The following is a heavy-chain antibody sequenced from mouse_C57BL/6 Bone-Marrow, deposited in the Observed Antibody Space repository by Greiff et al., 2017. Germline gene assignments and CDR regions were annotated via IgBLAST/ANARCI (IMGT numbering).Heavy chain of an antibody. V-gene: IGHV1-67*01. CDR2: ISTYYGDA. J-gene: IGHJ4*01. Sequence: QVQLQQSGPELVRPGVSVKISCKGSGYTFTDYAMHWVKQSHAKSLELTGVISTYYGDASYNQKFKAKATMTVDKSSHTAYRELAMLTSGDPAVYYCARSWSSYGYYAMDYWGQGTSGTVSS. CDR3: ARSWSSYGYYAMDY. CDR1: GYTFTDYA. D-gene: IGHD1-1*01.